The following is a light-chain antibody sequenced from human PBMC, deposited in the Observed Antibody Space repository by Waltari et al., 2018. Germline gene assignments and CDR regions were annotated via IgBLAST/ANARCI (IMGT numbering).Light chain of an antibody. V-gene: IGKV1D-12*01. J-gene: IGKJ1*01. Sequence: DIQMTQSPSSVSAFVGDTVTITCRASQDISTWLTWYQQKPGKAPKLLIFAASSLQRGVPSRFSGSGSGTDFTLTITSLQPEDFATYYCQKYDSVPWTFGQGTKVEIK. CDR1: QDISTW. CDR2: AAS. CDR3: QKYDSVPWT.